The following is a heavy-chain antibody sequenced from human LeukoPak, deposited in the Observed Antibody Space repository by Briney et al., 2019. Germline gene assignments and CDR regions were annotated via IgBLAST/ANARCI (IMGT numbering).Heavy chain of an antibody. J-gene: IGHJ5*02. CDR3: ARGFDFWSGYSFDP. Sequence: GASVKVSXKASGYTFTGYYMHWVRQAPGQGLEWMGWINPNSGGTNYAQKFQGRVTMTRDTSISTAYMELSRLRSDDTAVYYCARGFDFWSGYSFDPWGQGTLVTVSS. V-gene: IGHV1-2*02. CDR1: GYTFTGYY. CDR2: INPNSGGT. D-gene: IGHD3-3*01.